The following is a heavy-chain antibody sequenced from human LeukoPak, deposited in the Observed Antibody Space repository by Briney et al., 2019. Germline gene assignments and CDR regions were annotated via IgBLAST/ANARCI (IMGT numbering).Heavy chain of an antibody. CDR1: GLTFSSYA. V-gene: IGHV3-23*01. CDR3: AKGGGPKYYYYGMDV. CDR2: ISGSGGNT. Sequence: GASLSLSCAVSGLTFSSYAMSWVRQAPGKGREWVSAISGSGGNTYYADSGKGRFTISRDNSKNTLYLQMNSLRAEDTAVYYCAKGGGPKYYYYGMDVWGQGTTVTVSS. J-gene: IGHJ6*02. D-gene: IGHD3-16*01.